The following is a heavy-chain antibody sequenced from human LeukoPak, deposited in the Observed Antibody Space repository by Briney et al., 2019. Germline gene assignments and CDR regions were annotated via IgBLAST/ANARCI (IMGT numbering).Heavy chain of an antibody. J-gene: IGHJ5*02. D-gene: IGHD2-2*01. V-gene: IGHV3-23*01. Sequence: GGSLRLSCAASGFTFSSYAMSWLRQAPGKGLEWVSAISGSGGSTYYEDSVKGRFTISRDNSKNTLYLQMNSLRAEDTAVYYCAKSGDCSSTSCYPHNWFDPWGQGTLVTVSS. CDR1: GFTFSSYA. CDR3: AKSGDCSSTSCYPHNWFDP. CDR2: ISGSGGST.